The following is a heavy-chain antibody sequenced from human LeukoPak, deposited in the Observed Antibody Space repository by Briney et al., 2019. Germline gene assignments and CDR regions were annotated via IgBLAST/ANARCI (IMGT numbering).Heavy chain of an antibody. CDR3: ARDGYYYGMDV. CDR1: GGSISSYY. Sequence: SETLPLTCTVSGGSISSYYWSWIRQPPGKGLEWIGYIYYSGSTNYNPSLKSRVTVSVDTSKNQFSLKLSSVTAADTAVYYCARDGYYYGMDVWGQGTTVTVSS. V-gene: IGHV4-59*01. CDR2: IYYSGST. J-gene: IGHJ6*02.